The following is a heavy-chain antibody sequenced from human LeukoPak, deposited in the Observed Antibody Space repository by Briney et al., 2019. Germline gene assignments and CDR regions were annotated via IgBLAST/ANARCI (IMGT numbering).Heavy chain of an antibody. CDR2: IWYGGSNQ. Sequence: GRSQRLSCTASGFSFSSYAMHWVRQAAGKGLEWVAFIWYGGSNQYYGDCVKGRFTISRDNSKNTLYLQMDSLRAEDTAVYYCARDPSSTGYNDACDIWGQGKMVTVSS. CDR1: GFSFSSYA. J-gene: IGHJ3*02. D-gene: IGHD3-22*01. V-gene: IGHV3-33*01. CDR3: ARDPSSTGYNDACDI.